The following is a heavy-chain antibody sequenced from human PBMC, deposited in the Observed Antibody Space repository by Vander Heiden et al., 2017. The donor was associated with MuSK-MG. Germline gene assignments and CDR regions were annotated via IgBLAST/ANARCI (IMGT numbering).Heavy chain of an antibody. CDR1: GFSFSGHS. J-gene: IGHJ4*02. CDR2: ISDSNIIP. Sequence: EAQLAESGGGQVPPGGSLRLSCAASGFSFSGHSMIWVRQAPGKGLEWISCISDSNIIPYYADSVKGRFTISRDNGKNLVHLQMDSLRAEDTAVYYCARVKGPGPPVFDYWGQGTLVTVSS. CDR3: ARVKGPGPPVFDY. V-gene: IGHV3-48*01.